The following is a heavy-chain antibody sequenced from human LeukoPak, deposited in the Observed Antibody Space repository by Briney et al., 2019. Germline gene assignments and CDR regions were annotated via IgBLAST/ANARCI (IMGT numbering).Heavy chain of an antibody. Sequence: GGSLRLSCAASGFTFSSYNMDWVRQAPGKGLEWVSSISSSTIYIYYADSVRGRFTISRDNAQNSLYPQMNSLTAEDTAVYYCARDIGVAADHWGQGTLVTVSS. J-gene: IGHJ4*02. CDR2: ISSSTIYI. CDR1: GFTFSSYN. V-gene: IGHV3-21*01. CDR3: ARDIGVAADH. D-gene: IGHD6-19*01.